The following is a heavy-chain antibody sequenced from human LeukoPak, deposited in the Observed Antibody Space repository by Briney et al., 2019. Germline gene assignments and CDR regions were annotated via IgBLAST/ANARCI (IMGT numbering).Heavy chain of an antibody. CDR2: INPNSGGT. V-gene: IGHV1-2*06. D-gene: IGHD3-3*01. Sequence: ASVKVSCKASGYTFTGYYMHWVRQAPGQGLEWMGRINPNSGGTNYAQKFQGRVTMTRDTSISTAYMELSRLRSDDTAVYYCARDQYDFWSGYYYYYYYGMDVWGQGTTVTVSS. CDR1: GYTFTGYY. CDR3: ARDQYDFWSGYYYYYYYGMDV. J-gene: IGHJ6*02.